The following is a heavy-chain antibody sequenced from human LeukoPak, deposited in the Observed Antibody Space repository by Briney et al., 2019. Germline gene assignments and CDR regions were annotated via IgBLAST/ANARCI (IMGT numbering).Heavy chain of an antibody. CDR3: ARTSHESVLYWSDP. D-gene: IGHD3-16*01. CDR1: GYTFTTYG. J-gene: IGHJ5*02. V-gene: IGHV1-18*01. CDR2: ISGYNGNT. Sequence: ASVKVSCKASGYTFTTYGIGWVRQAPGQGLEWMGWISGYNGNTNYAQKFQGRVTMTTETSTSTAYMELRSLRSDDTAVYYCARTSHESVLYWSDPWGQGTLVNVSS.